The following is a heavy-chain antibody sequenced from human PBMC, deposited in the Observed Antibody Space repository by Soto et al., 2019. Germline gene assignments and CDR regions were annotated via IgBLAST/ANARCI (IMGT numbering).Heavy chain of an antibody. D-gene: IGHD6-6*01. V-gene: IGHV4-34*01. J-gene: IGHJ4*02. CDR2: INHSGST. CDR1: GGSFSGYY. CDR3: ARGRRGGIAARPHYFDY. Sequence: SETLSLTCAVYGGSFSGYYWSWIRQPPGKGLEWIGEINHSGSTNYNPSLKSRVTISVDTSKNQFSLKLSSVTAADTAVYYCARGRRGGIAARPHYFDYWGQGTLVTVSS.